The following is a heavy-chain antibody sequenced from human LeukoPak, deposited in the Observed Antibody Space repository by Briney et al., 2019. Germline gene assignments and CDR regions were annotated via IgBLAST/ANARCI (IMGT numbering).Heavy chain of an antibody. V-gene: IGHV1-2*02. CDR2: INPNSGGT. Sequence: ASVKVSCKSSGYTFTGYYMHWVRQAPGQGLAWMGWINPNSGGTNYAQKFQGRVTMTRDTSISTAYMELSSLRSDDTAMYYCAPTDWSLYYFDYWGQGTLVTVSS. CDR1: GYTFTGYY. J-gene: IGHJ4*02. D-gene: IGHD3-9*01. CDR3: APTDWSLYYFDY.